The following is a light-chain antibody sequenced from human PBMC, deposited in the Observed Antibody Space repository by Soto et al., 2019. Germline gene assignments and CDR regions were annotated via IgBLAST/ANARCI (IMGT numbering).Light chain of an antibody. CDR3: QQYGSSRT. V-gene: IGKV3-11*01. J-gene: IGKJ1*01. Sequence: EIVLTQSPATLSLSHGERATLSCRASQSVSSYLAWYQQKPGQAPRLLIYDASNRATGIPARFSGSGSGTDFTLTISSLEPEDFAVYYCQQYGSSRTFGQGTKVDIK. CDR1: QSVSSY. CDR2: DAS.